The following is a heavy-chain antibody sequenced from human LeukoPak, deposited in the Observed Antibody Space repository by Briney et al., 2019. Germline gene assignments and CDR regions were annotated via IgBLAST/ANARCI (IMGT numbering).Heavy chain of an antibody. CDR2: IHHSGST. V-gene: IGHV4-31*03. CDR1: GGSIRSSYYY. D-gene: IGHD3-10*01. J-gene: IGHJ5*02. Sequence: SETLSLTCTVSGGSIRSSYYYWGWIPQPPGKGLEWIGYIHHSGSTYYNPSLKSRVIISVDTSKNQFSLKLNSVTAADTAVYYCASYGSGSYRFDPWGQGTLVTVSS. CDR3: ASYGSGSYRFDP.